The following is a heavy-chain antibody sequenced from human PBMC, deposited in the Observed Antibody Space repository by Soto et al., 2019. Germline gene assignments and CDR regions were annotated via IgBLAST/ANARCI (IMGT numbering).Heavy chain of an antibody. D-gene: IGHD1-26*01. Sequence: HPGGSLRLSCTASGFTFGDYAMSWFRQAPGKGLEWVGFIRSKAYGGTTEYAASVKGRFTISRDDSKSIAYLQMNSLKTEDTAVYYCTRAGTSGSYYRPDLDFDYWGQGTLVTVSS. CDR2: IRSKAYGGTT. J-gene: IGHJ4*02. V-gene: IGHV3-49*03. CDR3: TRAGTSGSYYRPDLDFDY. CDR1: GFTFGDYA.